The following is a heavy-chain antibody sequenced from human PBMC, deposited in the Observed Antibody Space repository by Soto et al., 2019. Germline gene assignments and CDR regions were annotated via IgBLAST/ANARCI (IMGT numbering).Heavy chain of an antibody. D-gene: IGHD6-13*01. J-gene: IGHJ5*02. CDR2: IYYSGST. Sequence: ASETLSLTCTVSGGSISSYYWSWIRQPPGKGLEWIGYIYYSGSTNYNPSLKSRVTISVDTSKNQFSLKLSSVTAADTAVYYCARDSPLAAAGSVWFDPWGQGTLVTVSS. CDR1: GGSISSYY. CDR3: ARDSPLAAAGSVWFDP. V-gene: IGHV4-59*01.